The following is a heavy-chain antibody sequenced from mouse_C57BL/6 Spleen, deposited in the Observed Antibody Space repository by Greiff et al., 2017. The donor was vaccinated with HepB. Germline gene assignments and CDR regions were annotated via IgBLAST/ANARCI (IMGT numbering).Heavy chain of an antibody. CDR2: INPYNGDT. V-gene: IGHV1-20*01. J-gene: IGHJ4*01. CDR3: ARERDPLYALDY. Sequence: EVKLQESGPELVKPGDSVKISCKASGYSFTGYFMNWVMQSHGKSLEWIGRINPYNGDTFYNQKFKGKATLTVDKSSSTAHMELRSLTSEDSAVYYCARERDPLYALDYWGQGTSVTVSS. CDR1: GYSFTGYF. D-gene: IGHD3-3*01.